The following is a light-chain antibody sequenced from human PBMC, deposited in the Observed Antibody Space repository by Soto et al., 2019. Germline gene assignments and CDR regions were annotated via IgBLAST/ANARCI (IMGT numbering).Light chain of an antibody. J-gene: IGKJ1*01. CDR2: GAS. Sequence: EIVLTQSPGTLSLSPGERATLSCRASQSVSSSYLTWYRQKPGQAPRLLIYGASSRATGIPDRFSGSGSGTDFTLTISRLEPEDFAVYYCQHYGTSRTFGRGTKVEIK. CDR1: QSVSSSY. CDR3: QHYGTSRT. V-gene: IGKV3-20*01.